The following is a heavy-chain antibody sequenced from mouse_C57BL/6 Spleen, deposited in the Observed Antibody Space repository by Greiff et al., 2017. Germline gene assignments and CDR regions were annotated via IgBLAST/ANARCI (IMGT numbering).Heavy chain of an antibody. CDR2: INPSSGYT. J-gene: IGHJ4*01. V-gene: IGHV1-7*01. CDR3: ARGGAMDY. Sequence: QVQLQQSGAVLTKPGASVKLSCKASGYTFTSHWMHWVKQRPGQGLEWIGYINPSSGYTKYNQKFKDKATLAADKSSSTTYMQLSSLTYEYSAVYYCARGGAMDYWGQGTTVTVSS. CDR1: GYTFTSHW.